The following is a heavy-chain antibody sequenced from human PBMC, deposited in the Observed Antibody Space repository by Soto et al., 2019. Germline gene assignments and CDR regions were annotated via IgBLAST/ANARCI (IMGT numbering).Heavy chain of an antibody. J-gene: IGHJ6*02. CDR2: IYSGGST. CDR1: GFTVSSNY. D-gene: IGHD6-19*01. V-gene: IGHV3-53*01. CDR3: ARDRIVAGLYYYYGMDA. Sequence: EVQLVESGGGLIQPGGSLRLSCAASGFTVSSNYMSWVRQAPGKGLEWVSVIYSGGSTYYADSVKGRFTISRDNSKNTLYLQMNSLRAEDTAVYYCARDRIVAGLYYYYGMDAWGQGTTVTVSS.